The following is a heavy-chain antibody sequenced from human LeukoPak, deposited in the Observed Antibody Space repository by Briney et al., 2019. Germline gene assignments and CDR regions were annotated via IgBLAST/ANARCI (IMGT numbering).Heavy chain of an antibody. Sequence: PSETLSLTCAVYGGSFSGYYWSWIRQPAGKGLEWIGEINHSGSTNYNPSLKSRVTISVDTSKNQFSLKLSSVTAADTAVYYCARVLGYQRGAWFDPWGQGTLVTVSS. D-gene: IGHD2-2*01. V-gene: IGHV4-34*01. CDR2: INHSGST. CDR1: GGSFSGYY. J-gene: IGHJ5*02. CDR3: ARVLGYQRGAWFDP.